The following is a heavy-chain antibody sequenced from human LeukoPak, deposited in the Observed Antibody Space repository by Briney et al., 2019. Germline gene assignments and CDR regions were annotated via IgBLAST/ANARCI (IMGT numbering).Heavy chain of an antibody. CDR1: GGSISSYY. J-gene: IGHJ6*03. Sequence: SETLSLTCTVSGGSISSYYWSWIRQPAGKGLEWIGRIYTSGSTNYNPSLKSRVTMSVDTSKNQFSLKLSSVTAADTAVYYCARSLVVAGYSYYYYMDVWGKGTTVTVSS. D-gene: IGHD2-15*01. CDR3: ARSLVVAGYSYYYYMDV. V-gene: IGHV4-4*07. CDR2: IYTSGST.